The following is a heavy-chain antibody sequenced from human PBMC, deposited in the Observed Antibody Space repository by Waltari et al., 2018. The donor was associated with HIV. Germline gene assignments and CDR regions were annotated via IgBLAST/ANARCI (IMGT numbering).Heavy chain of an antibody. D-gene: IGHD6-13*01. V-gene: IGHV3-21*02. Sequence: EVQLVDSGGGLVKPGGSLRLSCAASGFTFSDYSMNWVRQSPGKGLEWVSSISSSGSFIYYADSVKGRFTISRDNAQNSMYLQMINLRADDSAMYYCARDSRGTSWSLNWFDPWGQGTLVTVSS. J-gene: IGHJ5*02. CDR2: ISSSGSFI. CDR3: ARDSRGTSWSLNWFDP. CDR1: GFTFSDYS.